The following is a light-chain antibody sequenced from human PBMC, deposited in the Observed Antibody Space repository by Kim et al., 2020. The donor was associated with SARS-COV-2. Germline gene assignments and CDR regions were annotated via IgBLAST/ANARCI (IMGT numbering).Light chain of an antibody. V-gene: IGLV3-1*01. CDR3: QAWDSSTVV. Sequence: VSPGQTASITCSGDKLGDKYTCWYQQKPGQSPVLVIYQDNKRPSGIPERFSGSNSGNTATLTISGTQAMDEADYFCQAWDSSTVVFGGGTQLTVL. J-gene: IGLJ2*01. CDR1: KLGDKY. CDR2: QDN.